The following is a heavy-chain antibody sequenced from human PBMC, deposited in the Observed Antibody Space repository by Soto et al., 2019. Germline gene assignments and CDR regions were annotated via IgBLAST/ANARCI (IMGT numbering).Heavy chain of an antibody. CDR1: GYTFNSYD. Sequence: QVQLVESGAEVQKPGASVKVSCKASGYTFNSYDINWVRQATGQGLEWMGRMSPNSGNTDYAQRFQGRVSMTRDTSISTAYMELSSLTSEDTAVYYCARGARYQLPKKGDYHYYYMDVWGKGTTVTVSS. CDR3: ARGARYQLPKKGDYHYYYMDV. CDR2: MSPNSGNT. V-gene: IGHV1-8*01. D-gene: IGHD2-2*01. J-gene: IGHJ6*03.